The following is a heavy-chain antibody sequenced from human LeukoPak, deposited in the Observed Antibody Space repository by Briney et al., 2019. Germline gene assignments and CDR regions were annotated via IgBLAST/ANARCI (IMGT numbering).Heavy chain of an antibody. CDR1: GGTFSSYA. CDR3: AVKVVPASIAFHYYMDV. D-gene: IGHD2-2*02. CDR2: IIPIFGTA. Sequence: GASVKVSCKASGGTFSSYAISWVRQAPGQGLEWMGRIIPIFGTANYAQKFQGRVTITTDESTSTAYIELSSLRSEDTAVYYCAVKVVPASIAFHYYMDVWGKGTTVTVSS. J-gene: IGHJ6*03. V-gene: IGHV1-69*05.